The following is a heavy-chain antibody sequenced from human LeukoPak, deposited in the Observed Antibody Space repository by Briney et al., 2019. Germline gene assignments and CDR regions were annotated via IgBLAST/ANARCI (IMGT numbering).Heavy chain of an antibody. D-gene: IGHD6-13*01. CDR2: TYYRSKWYN. J-gene: IGHJ3*02. V-gene: IGHV6-1*01. CDR1: GDSVSSNSAA. Sequence: PSETLSLTCAISGDSVSSNSAAWNWIRQSPSRGLEWLGRTYYRSKWYNEYAVSVKSRITINPDTSKNQFSLQLNSVTPEDTAVFYCAGGPLGTGTFNIWGQGAMVTVSS. CDR3: AGGPLGTGTFNI.